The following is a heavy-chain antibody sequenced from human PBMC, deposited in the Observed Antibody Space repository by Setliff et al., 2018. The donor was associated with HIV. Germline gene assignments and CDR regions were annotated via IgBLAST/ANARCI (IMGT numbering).Heavy chain of an antibody. CDR1: GGSISSYY. J-gene: IGHJ6*03. V-gene: IGHV4-4*07. CDR2: IYTSGST. CDR3: ARDVPWGDYYYYMDV. Sequence: SETLSLTCTVSGGSISSYYWSWIRQPAGKGLEWIGHIYTSGSTNYNPSLKSRVTMSVDTSKNQFSLKLSSVTAADMAVYYCARDVPWGDYYYYMDVWGKGTTVTVSS. D-gene: IGHD3-16*01.